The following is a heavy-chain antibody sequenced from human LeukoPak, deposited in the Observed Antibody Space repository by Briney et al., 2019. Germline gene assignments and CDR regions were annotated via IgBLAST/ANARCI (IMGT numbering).Heavy chain of an antibody. CDR3: AKGAQYDFWSGYTLEYFDV. D-gene: IGHD3-3*01. CDR1: GFTFSSYA. Sequence: GGSLRLSCAASGFTFSSYAMSWVRQAPGMGLEWVSCISACGGSTYYTASVKGRFTISRDNSKNTLYLQINSLRAEDTAAYYCAKGAQYDFWSGYTLEYFDVWGKGALVTVSS. V-gene: IGHV3-23*01. J-gene: IGHJ4*02. CDR2: ISACGGST.